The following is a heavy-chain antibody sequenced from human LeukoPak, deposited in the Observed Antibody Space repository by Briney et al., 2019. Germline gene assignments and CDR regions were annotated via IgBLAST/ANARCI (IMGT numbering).Heavy chain of an antibody. D-gene: IGHD3-10*01. V-gene: IGHV3-21*01. CDR1: GFNFRTYN. J-gene: IGHJ6*02. CDR3: ARDRGFGAPEDYYGMDV. CDR2: ISSSSSYI. Sequence: GGSLRLSWAASGFNFRTYNMNWVRQAPGKGLEWVSSISSSSSYIYYADSVKGRFTISRDNAKNSLYLQMNSLKAEDTAVYYCARDRGFGAPEDYYGMDVWGQGTTVTVSS.